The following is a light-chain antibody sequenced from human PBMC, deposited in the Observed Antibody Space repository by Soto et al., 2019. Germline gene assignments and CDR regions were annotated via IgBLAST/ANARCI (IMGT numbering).Light chain of an antibody. Sequence: IAMTQSPATLSVSPGERATLSCRASQSVTSNLAWYQQRSGQAPRLLIYGASTRASGIPARFGGIGFGTEFTLTISSLQSEDFAFYYCQQYNNWPTTFGQGTKVDIK. V-gene: IGKV3-15*01. J-gene: IGKJ1*01. CDR2: GAS. CDR1: QSVTSN. CDR3: QQYNNWPTT.